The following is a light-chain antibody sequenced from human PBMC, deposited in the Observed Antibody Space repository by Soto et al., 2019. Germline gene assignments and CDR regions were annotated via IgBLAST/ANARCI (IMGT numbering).Light chain of an antibody. J-gene: IGLJ3*02. CDR1: TSDVGGYNY. CDR3: TSYTRSSTGV. Sequence: QSVLTQPASVSGAPGQSITISGTGTTSDVGGYNYVSWFQQYPGKAPKLTIYEVSNRPSGVSNRFSGSKSGNTASLTISGLQAEDEADYYCTSYTRSSTGVFGGGTKLTV. V-gene: IGLV2-14*01. CDR2: EVS.